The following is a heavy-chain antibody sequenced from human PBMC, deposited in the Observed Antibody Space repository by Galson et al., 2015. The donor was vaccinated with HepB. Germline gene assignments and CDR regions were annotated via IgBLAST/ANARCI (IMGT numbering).Heavy chain of an antibody. V-gene: IGHV1-69*13. J-gene: IGHJ4*02. D-gene: IGHD6-19*01. Sequence: SVKVSCKASGGTFSSYAISWVRQAPGQGLEWMGGIIPIFGTANYAQKFQGRVTITADESTSTAYMELSSLRSEDTAVYYCASPYSSGWYPTYWGQGTLVTVSS. CDR1: GGTFSSYA. CDR3: ASPYSSGWYPTY. CDR2: IIPIFGTA.